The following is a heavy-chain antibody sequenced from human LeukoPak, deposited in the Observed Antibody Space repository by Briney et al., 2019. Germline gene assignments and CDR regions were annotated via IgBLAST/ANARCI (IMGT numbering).Heavy chain of an antibody. V-gene: IGHV4-59*08. CDR2: IYYSGST. CDR3: ARRDSSGWLDAFDI. CDR1: GGSISSYY. D-gene: IGHD6-19*01. J-gene: IGHJ3*02. Sequence: SETLSLTCTVSGGSISSYYWSWIRQPPGKGLEWIGYIYYSGSTNYNPSLKSRVTISVDTSKNQFSLKLSSVTAADTAVYYCARRDSSGWLDAFDIWGQGTMVTVSS.